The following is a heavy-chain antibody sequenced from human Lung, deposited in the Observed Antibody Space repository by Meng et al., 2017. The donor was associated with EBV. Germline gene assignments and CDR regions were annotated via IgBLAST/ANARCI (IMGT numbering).Heavy chain of an antibody. CDR3: ASESGRGYTPDY. D-gene: IGHD3-10*01. J-gene: IGHJ4*02. CDR2: LIPMSGAP. CDR1: GGTFNSDA. Sequence: QVQVGQSGDEGKKPGSSVKVSCKTSGGTFNSDAISWVRQAPGQGLEWLGGLIPMSGAPNCAQKFQGRVTITADEYMSTHYMELSSLRSDDTAVYYCASESGRGYTPDYWGQGTLVTVAS. V-gene: IGHV1-69*01.